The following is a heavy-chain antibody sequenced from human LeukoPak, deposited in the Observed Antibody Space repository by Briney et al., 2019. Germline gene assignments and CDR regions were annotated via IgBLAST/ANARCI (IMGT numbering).Heavy chain of an antibody. CDR3: ARRPYGSGSYYDY. J-gene: IGHJ4*02. CDR1: GFTFSSYG. CDR2: IRYDGSNK. D-gene: IGHD3-10*01. V-gene: IGHV3-30*02. Sequence: GGSLRLSCAASGFTFSSYGMHWVRQAPGKGLEWVAFIRYDGSNKYYADSVKGRFTISRDNSKNTLYLQMNSLRAEDTAVYYCARRPYGSGSYYDYWGQGTLVTVSS.